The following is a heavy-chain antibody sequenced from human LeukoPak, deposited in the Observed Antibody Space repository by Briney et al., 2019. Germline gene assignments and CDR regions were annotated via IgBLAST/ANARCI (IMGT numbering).Heavy chain of an antibody. Sequence: GGSLRLSCAASGFTFSSYGMHWVRQAPGKGLEWVAFIRYDGSNKYYADSVKGRFTISRDNSKNTLYLQMNSLRAEDTAVYYCAKDASGSSSSYQFDYWGQGTLVTVSS. CDR2: IRYDGSNK. CDR1: GFTFSSYG. D-gene: IGHD6-6*01. V-gene: IGHV3-30*02. J-gene: IGHJ4*02. CDR3: AKDASGSSSSYQFDY.